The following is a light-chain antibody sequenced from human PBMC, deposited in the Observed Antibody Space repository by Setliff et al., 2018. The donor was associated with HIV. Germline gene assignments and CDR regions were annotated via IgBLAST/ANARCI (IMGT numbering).Light chain of an antibody. CDR3: CSYAGSSTFV. CDR1: SSDVGTYNL. J-gene: IGLJ2*01. Sequence: QSVLTQPASVSGSPGQSITISCTGTSSDVGTYNLVSWYQQHPGKAPKPMIFEVSKRPSGVSNRFSGSKSGNTASLTISGLQAEDEADYYCCSYAGSSTFVFGGGTKVTVL. CDR2: EVS. V-gene: IGLV2-23*02.